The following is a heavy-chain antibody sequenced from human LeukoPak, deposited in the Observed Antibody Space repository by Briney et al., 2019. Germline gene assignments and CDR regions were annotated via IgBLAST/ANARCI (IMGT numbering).Heavy chain of an antibody. V-gene: IGHV1-69*05. Sequence: SVTVSCNASGATFSSYAISWVRQAPGQGLEWMGGIIPIFGTANYAQKFQGRVTITTDESTSTAYMELSSLRAEDTAVYYCASLRRGYSYPWWFDPWGQGTLVTVSS. D-gene: IGHD5-18*01. CDR1: GATFSSYA. J-gene: IGHJ5*02. CDR2: IIPIFGTA. CDR3: ASLRRGYSYPWWFDP.